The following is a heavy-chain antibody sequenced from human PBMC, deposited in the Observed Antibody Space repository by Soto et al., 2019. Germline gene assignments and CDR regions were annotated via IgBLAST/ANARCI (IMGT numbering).Heavy chain of an antibody. CDR3: ARTQRDIVATMTLYYYYYGMDV. V-gene: IGHV3-30-3*01. J-gene: IGHJ6*02. CDR1: GFTFSSYA. CDR2: ISYDGSNK. D-gene: IGHD5-12*01. Sequence: PGGSLRLSCAASGFTFSSYAMHWVRQAPGKGLEWVAVISYDGSNKYYADSVKGRFTISRDNSKNTLYLQMNSLGAGDTAVYYCARTQRDIVATMTLYYYYYGMDVWGQGTTVTVSS.